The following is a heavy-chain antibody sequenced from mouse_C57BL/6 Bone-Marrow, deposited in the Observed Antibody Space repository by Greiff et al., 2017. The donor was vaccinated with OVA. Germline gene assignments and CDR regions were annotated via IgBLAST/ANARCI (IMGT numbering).Heavy chain of an antibody. J-gene: IGHJ1*03. V-gene: IGHV6-3*01. CDR1: GFTFSNYW. Sequence: EVKVVESGGGLVQPGGSMKLSCVASGFTFSNYWMNWVRQSPEKGLEWVAQIRLKSDNYATHYAESVKGRFTISRDDSKSSVYLQMNNLRAEDTGIYYCTATTVVATRYFDVWGTGTTVTVSS. CDR3: TATTVVATRYFDV. D-gene: IGHD1-1*01. CDR2: IRLKSDNYAT.